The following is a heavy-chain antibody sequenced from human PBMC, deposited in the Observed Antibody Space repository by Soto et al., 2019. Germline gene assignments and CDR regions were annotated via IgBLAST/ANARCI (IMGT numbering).Heavy chain of an antibody. CDR1: GGTFSSYA. CDR3: EAFYGDYYYFDY. CDR2: IIPIFGTA. D-gene: IGHD4-17*01. J-gene: IGHJ4*02. V-gene: IGHV1-69*01. Sequence: QVQLAQSGAEVKKPGSSVKVSCKASGGTFSSYAISWVRQAPGQGLEWMGGIIPIFGTANYAHKFQGRVTITADESTSTAYMELSSLRSEDTAVYYCEAFYGDYYYFDYWGQGTLVTVSS.